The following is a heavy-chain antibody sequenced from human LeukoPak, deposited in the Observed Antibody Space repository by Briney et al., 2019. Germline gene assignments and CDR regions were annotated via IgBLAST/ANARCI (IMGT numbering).Heavy chain of an antibody. J-gene: IGHJ4*02. Sequence: PGGSLRLSCAASGFTFSSYWMHWVRQAPGKGLVWVSRINSDGSSTSYADSVKGRFTISRDNAENTLYLQMNSLRAEDTAVYYCARSTIFVVAHDYWGQGTLVTVSS. V-gene: IGHV3-74*01. CDR2: INSDGSST. CDR3: ARSTIFVVAHDY. CDR1: GFTFSSYW. D-gene: IGHD3-3*01.